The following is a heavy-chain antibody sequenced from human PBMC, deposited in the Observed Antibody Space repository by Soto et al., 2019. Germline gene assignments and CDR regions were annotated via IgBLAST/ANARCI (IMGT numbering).Heavy chain of an antibody. CDR1: GFKFSNYA. Sequence: GGSLRLSCAASGFKFSNYAMGWVRQAPGKGLEWVSLISATGGGTYYADSVKGRFTISRDNSHNTLYLQVHSLTAEDTAVYYCAKDRRAGGNSAFYFDFWGQGAQVTVSS. J-gene: IGHJ4*02. V-gene: IGHV3-23*01. D-gene: IGHD3-16*01. CDR2: ISATGGGT. CDR3: AKDRRAGGNSAFYFDF.